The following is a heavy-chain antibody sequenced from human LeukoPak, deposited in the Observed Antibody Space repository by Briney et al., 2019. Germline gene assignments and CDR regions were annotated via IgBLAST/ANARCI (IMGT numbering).Heavy chain of an antibody. CDR3: ARVPITIFGVVMTWFDP. Sequence: GASVKVSCKASGYTFTSYGISWVRQAPGQGLEWMGWISAYNGSTNYAQKLQGRVTMTTDTSTSTAYMELRSLRSDDTAVYYCARVPITIFGVVMTWFDPWGQGTLVTVSS. D-gene: IGHD3-3*01. CDR2: ISAYNGST. V-gene: IGHV1-18*01. CDR1: GYTFTSYG. J-gene: IGHJ5*02.